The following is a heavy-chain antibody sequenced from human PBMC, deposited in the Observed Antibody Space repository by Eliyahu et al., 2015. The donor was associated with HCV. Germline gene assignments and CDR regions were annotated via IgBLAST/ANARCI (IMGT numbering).Heavy chain of an antibody. V-gene: IGHV2-70*04. J-gene: IGHJ4*02. CDR1: GFSXSTSXXR. CDR3: ARMLPPVGSSRGLLWFGD. CDR2: IDWDDDK. D-gene: IGHD3-10*01. Sequence: QVTLKESGPALVKPTQTLTLTCTFSGFSXSTSXXRVSWIRQPPGKALEWLARIDWDDDKFYSTSLKTRLTISKDTSKNQVVLTMTNMDPVDTATYYCARMLPPVGSSRGLLWFGDWGQGTLVTVSS.